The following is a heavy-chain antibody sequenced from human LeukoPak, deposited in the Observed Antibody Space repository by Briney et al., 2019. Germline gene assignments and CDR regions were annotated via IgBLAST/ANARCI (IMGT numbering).Heavy chain of an antibody. CDR2: IRYDGSNK. CDR1: GFTFSSYG. CDR3: AKDGEMATISNYYYYMDV. V-gene: IGHV3-30*02. Sequence: GGSLRLSCAASGFTFSSYGMHWVRQAPGKGLEWVAFIRYDGSNKYYADSVKGRFTISRDNSKNTLYLQMNSLRAEDTAVYYCAKDGEMATISNYYYYMDVWGKGTTVTVSS. D-gene: IGHD5-24*01. J-gene: IGHJ6*03.